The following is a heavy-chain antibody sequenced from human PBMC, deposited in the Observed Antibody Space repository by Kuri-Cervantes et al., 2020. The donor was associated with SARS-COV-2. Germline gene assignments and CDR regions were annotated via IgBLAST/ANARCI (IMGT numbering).Heavy chain of an antibody. CDR1: GFTVSSNY. Sequence: GGSLRLSCAASGFTVSSNYMSWVRQAPGKGLEWVSVIYSGASTYYADSVKGRFTISRDNSKDTLYLQMNSLRAEDTAVYYCAKTEEGQGFWSGDYYYYHYGMDVWGQGTTVTVSS. D-gene: IGHD3-3*01. CDR2: IYSGAST. CDR3: AKTEEGQGFWSGDYYYYHYGMDV. V-gene: IGHV3-53*01. J-gene: IGHJ6*02.